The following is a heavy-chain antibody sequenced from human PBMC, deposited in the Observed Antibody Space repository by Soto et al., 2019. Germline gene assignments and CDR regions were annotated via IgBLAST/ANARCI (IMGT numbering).Heavy chain of an antibody. CDR1: GFTGLSYA. CDR3: ARGGGIAVAGTHPDY. D-gene: IGHD6-19*01. V-gene: IGHV3-23*01. CDR2: IGGSGAGT. J-gene: IGHJ4*02. Sequence: EVQLLESGGGLVQPGGSLRLSCAASGFTGLSYAMSWVRQAPGKGLEWVLGIGGSGAGTNYADSVKGRFTISRDNSKNTLYLQMSSLRAEDKAVYYCARGGGIAVAGTHPDYWGQGTLVTVSS.